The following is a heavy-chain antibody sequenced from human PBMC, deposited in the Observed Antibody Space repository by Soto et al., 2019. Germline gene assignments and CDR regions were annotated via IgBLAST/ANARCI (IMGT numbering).Heavy chain of an antibody. CDR1: GLTFSNYA. J-gene: IGHJ4*02. CDR3: AKNQERELPRGIDF. CDR2: MSGSSSTT. Sequence: GGPLSLSCATSGLTFSNYARSWVRQAPGGGLEWVSSMSGSSSTTYYADSVRGRFTISRDRSKNTVYLQMSSLRAEDTALYYCAKNQERELPRGIDFWGQGTLVTVSS. V-gene: IGHV3-23*01. D-gene: IGHD1-7*01.